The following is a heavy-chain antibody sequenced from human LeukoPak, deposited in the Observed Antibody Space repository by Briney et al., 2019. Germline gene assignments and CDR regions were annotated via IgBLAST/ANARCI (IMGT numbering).Heavy chain of an antibody. CDR1: GFTFNSYW. Sequence: GGSLRLSCAASGFTFNSYWMTWVRQAPGKGLEWVANIKQDNIEKNYVDSVKGRFTISRDNAKSSLYLQMNSLRAEDTAVYYCVRDGDYYDSSGYYDRLDYRGQGTLVTVSS. D-gene: IGHD3-22*01. CDR3: VRDGDYYDSSGYYDRLDY. J-gene: IGHJ4*02. CDR2: IKQDNIEK. V-gene: IGHV3-7*04.